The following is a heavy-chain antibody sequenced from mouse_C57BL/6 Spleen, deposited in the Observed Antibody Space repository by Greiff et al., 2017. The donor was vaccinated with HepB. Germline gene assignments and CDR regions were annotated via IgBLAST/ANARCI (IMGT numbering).Heavy chain of an antibody. CDR1: GFNIKDDY. CDR3: TTTPTWDGFAY. CDR2: IDPENGDI. Sequence: EVQLQQSGAELVRPGASVKLSCTASGFNIKDDYMHWVKQRPEQGLEWIGWIDPENGDIEYASKFQGKATITADTSSNTAYPQLSSLSSGDTAVYYCTTTPTWDGFAYWGQGTLVTVAA. V-gene: IGHV14-4*01. D-gene: IGHD4-1*01. J-gene: IGHJ3*01.